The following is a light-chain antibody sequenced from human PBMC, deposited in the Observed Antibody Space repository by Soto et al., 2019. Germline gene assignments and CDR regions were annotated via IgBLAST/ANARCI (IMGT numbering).Light chain of an antibody. V-gene: IGLV1-44*01. J-gene: IGLJ1*01. CDR1: SSNIGSNT. CDR3: AAWDDRLDVYV. CDR2: STS. Sequence: QLVLTQPPSASGTPGQIVAISCSGSSSNIGSNTVTWYQQLPGTAPKLLIYSTSQRSSGVPGRFSGSKSGASASLSISGLQSEDEADYYCAAWDDRLDVYVFGTGTKVTVL.